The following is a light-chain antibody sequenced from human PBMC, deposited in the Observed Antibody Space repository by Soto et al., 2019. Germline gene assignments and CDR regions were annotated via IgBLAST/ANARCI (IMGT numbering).Light chain of an antibody. CDR2: GAS. Sequence: EIVLTQSPGTLSLSPGERATLSCRASQSVSSSYLAWYQQKPGQAPRLLIYGASSRATGIPDRFSGSGSGTDFTLTISRLEPEDFAVYYCQQYDTPRTFGQVTKV. CDR3: QQYDTPRT. CDR1: QSVSSSY. V-gene: IGKV3-20*01. J-gene: IGKJ1*01.